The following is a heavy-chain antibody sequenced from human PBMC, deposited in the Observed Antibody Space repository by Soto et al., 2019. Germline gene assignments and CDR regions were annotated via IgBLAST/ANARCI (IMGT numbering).Heavy chain of an antibody. V-gene: IGHV1-46*01. D-gene: IGHD3-10*01. CDR1: GYTFTSYY. CDR3: ARGTGMVRGVNRSRFYYYYGMDV. J-gene: IGHJ6*02. Sequence: GASVKVSCKASGYTFTSYYMHWVRQAPGQGLEWMGLINPSGGSTSYAQKFQGWFTMTRDTSISTAYMELSRLRSDDTAVYYCARGTGMVRGVNRSRFYYYYGMDVWGQGTTVTVSS. CDR2: INPSGGST.